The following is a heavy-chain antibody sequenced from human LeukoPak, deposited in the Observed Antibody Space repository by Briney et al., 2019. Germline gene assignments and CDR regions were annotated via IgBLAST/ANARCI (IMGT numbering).Heavy chain of an antibody. V-gene: IGHV3-23*01. Sequence: GGSLRLSCAAWGFIFSSYSMSWVRQARGKGLEWVSVTTGSGGNTYYADSVKGRFTISRDNSKNTLYLQMNSLRAEDTAVYYCANYGANHGYFAYWGQGTLATVSS. CDR3: ANYGANHGYFAY. D-gene: IGHD4-17*01. CDR1: GFIFSSYS. CDR2: TTGSGGNT. J-gene: IGHJ4*02.